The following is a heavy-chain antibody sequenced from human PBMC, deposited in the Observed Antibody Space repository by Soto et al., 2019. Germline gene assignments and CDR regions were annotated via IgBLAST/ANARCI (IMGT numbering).Heavy chain of an antibody. CDR2: IYYSGST. CDR1: GGSISSSSYY. V-gene: IGHV4-39*01. Sequence: SETLSLTCTVSGGSISSSSYYWGWIRQPPGKGLEWIGSIYYSGSTYYNPSLKSRVTISVDTSKNQFSLKLSSVTAADTAVYYCARRPLCSGGSCYNFDYWGQGTLVTAPQ. D-gene: IGHD2-15*01. J-gene: IGHJ4*02. CDR3: ARRPLCSGGSCYNFDY.